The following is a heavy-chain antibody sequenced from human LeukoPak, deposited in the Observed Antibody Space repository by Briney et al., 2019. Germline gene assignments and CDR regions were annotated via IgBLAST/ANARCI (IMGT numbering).Heavy chain of an antibody. CDR1: GYTFTSYA. CDR3: AREYGQYYYYGMDV. J-gene: IGHJ6*02. V-gene: IGHV1-3*01. D-gene: IGHD4-17*01. CDR2: INAGNGNT. Sequence: ASVKVSCKASGYTFTSYAMHWVRQAPGQRLEWMGRINAGNGNTKYSQKFQGRVTITRDTSASTAYMELSSLRSEDTAVYYCAREYGQYYYYGMDVWAKGPRSPSP.